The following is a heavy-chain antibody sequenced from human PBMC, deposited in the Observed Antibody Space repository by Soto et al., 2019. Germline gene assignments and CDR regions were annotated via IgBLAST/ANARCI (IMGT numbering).Heavy chain of an antibody. V-gene: IGHV1-69*02. Sequence: ASVKVSCKASGGTFSSYTISWVRQAPGQGLEWMGRIIPILGIANYAQKFQGRVTITADKSTSTAYMELSSLRSEDTAVYYCARSYCSGGSCYSSGYYMDVWGKGTTVTVSS. J-gene: IGHJ6*03. D-gene: IGHD2-15*01. CDR3: ARSYCSGGSCYSSGYYMDV. CDR2: IIPILGIA. CDR1: GGTFSSYT.